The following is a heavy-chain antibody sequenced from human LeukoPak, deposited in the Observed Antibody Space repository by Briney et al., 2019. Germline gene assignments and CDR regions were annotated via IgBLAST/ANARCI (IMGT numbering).Heavy chain of an antibody. CDR2: IYYSGST. D-gene: IGHD2-2*01. CDR1: GGSISSSSYY. CDR3: ARRLPAAIYFDY. V-gene: IGHV4-39*01. J-gene: IGHJ4*02. Sequence: KPSETLSLTCTVSGGSISSSSYYWGWIRQPPGKGLEWIGSIYYSGSTYYNPSLKSRVTISVDTSKNQFSLKLSSVTAADTAVYYCARRLPAAIYFDYWGQGTPVTVSS.